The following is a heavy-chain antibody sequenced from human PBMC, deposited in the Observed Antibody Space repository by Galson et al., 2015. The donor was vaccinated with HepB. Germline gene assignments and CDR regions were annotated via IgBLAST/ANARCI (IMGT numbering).Heavy chain of an antibody. CDR3: TRGHRGDEGFGI. Sequence: CAISGDSVSSNSAAWNWIRQSPSRGLEWLGRTYYRSKWYNGYVISVKSRIPINPDTSENQFSLQVNSVTPEDAAIYYCTRGHRGDEGFGIWGPGTMVIVSS. V-gene: IGHV6-1*01. J-gene: IGHJ3*02. CDR2: TYYRSKWYN. CDR1: GDSVSSNSAA. D-gene: IGHD3-16*01.